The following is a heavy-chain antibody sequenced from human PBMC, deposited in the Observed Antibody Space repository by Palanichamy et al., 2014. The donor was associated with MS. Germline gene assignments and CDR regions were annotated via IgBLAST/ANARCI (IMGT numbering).Heavy chain of an antibody. CDR3: AIGWNYGDHDKHRPFDY. Sequence: QVLAGGGLGEAVVQPGRSLRLSCAASGFTFSDYGMHWIRQAPGKGLEWVAAISYGGSNKYYADSVKGRFAISRDTSRNTLYLQLNSLRTEDTAVYYCAIGWNYGDHDKHRPFDYWGQGTLVTVSS. J-gene: IGHJ4*02. CDR1: GFTFSDYG. CDR2: ISYGGSNK. D-gene: IGHD4-17*01. V-gene: IGHV3-30*03.